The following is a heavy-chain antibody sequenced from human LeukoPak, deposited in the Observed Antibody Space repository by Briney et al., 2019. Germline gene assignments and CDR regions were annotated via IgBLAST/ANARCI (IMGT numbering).Heavy chain of an antibody. V-gene: IGHV3-48*04. CDR3: ARDSGYDFWSGTPRHYFDY. D-gene: IGHD3-3*01. CDR1: GFTFSSYS. Sequence: GGSLRLSCAASGFTFSSYSMNWVRQAPGKGLEWVSLITNSSKTIYYAGSVQGRFTISRDNAKSSLYLQMNRLRAEDTAVYYCARDSGYDFWSGTPRHYFDYWGQGTLVTVSS. CDR2: ITNSSKTI. J-gene: IGHJ4*02.